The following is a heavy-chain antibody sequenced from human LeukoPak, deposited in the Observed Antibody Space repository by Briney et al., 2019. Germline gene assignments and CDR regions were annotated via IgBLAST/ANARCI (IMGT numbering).Heavy chain of an antibody. V-gene: IGHV4-39*01. D-gene: IGHD5/OR15-5a*01. Sequence: PSETLSLTCTVSGSSIRSNSYYWGWIRQPPGKGLEWIGNIYYSGSTYYNPSLKSRVTISVDTSKNQFSLKLSSLTAADTAVYFCATLVSTRYYFDYWGQGTLVTVSS. CDR2: IYYSGST. CDR1: GSSIRSNSYY. CDR3: ATLVSTRYYFDY. J-gene: IGHJ4*02.